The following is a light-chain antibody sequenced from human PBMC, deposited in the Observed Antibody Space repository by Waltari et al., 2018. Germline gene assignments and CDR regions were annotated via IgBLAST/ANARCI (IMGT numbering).Light chain of an antibody. J-gene: IGKJ1*01. CDR1: QSVLYSSNNKNY. Sequence: DIVMTQSPDSLAVSLGERVTITCNSSQSVLYSSNNKNYLAWYQQKPGQPPKLLIYWASTRESGVPDRFSGSESGTDFTLTISSLQAEDVAVYYCQQYYTTPRTFGQGTKVEIK. CDR2: WAS. CDR3: QQYYTTPRT. V-gene: IGKV4-1*01.